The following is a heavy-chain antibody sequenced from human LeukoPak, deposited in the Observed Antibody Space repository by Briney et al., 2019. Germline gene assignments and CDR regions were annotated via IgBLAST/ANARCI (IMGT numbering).Heavy chain of an antibody. Sequence: GGSLRLSCAASGFIFDNYAMHWVRQAPGKGLEWVGRIKSKTDGGTTDYAAPVKGRFTISRDDSKNTLYLQMNSLKTEDTAVYYCTTTSDTAMLYYYYYMDVWGKGTTVTVSS. J-gene: IGHJ6*03. CDR2: IKSKTDGGTT. V-gene: IGHV3-15*01. D-gene: IGHD5-18*01. CDR1: GFIFDNYA. CDR3: TTTSDTAMLYYYYYMDV.